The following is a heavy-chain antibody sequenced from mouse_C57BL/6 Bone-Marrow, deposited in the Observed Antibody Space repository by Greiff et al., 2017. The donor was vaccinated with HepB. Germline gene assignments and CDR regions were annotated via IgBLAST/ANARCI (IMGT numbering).Heavy chain of an antibody. CDR2: IDPETGGT. D-gene: IGHD1-1*01. V-gene: IGHV1-15*01. CDR1: GHTFTDYE. J-gene: IGHJ2*01. Sequence: QVQLQQSGAELVRPGASVTLSCKASGHTFTDYEMHWVKQTPVHGLEWIGAIDPETGGTAYNQKFKGKAILTADKSSSTAYMELRSLTSEDSAVYYCTRSGYYYGSRDYWGQGTTLTVSS. CDR3: TRSGYYYGSRDY.